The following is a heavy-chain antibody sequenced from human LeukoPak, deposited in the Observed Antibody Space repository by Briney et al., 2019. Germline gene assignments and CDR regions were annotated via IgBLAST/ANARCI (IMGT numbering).Heavy chain of an antibody. D-gene: IGHD5-12*01. J-gene: IGHJ4*02. V-gene: IGHV1-69*13. CDR1: GGTFSSYA. CDR3: ARDRGYSGYDVIDY. CDR2: IIPIFGTA. Sequence: ASVTVSCKASGGTFSSYAISWVRQAPGQGLEWMGGIIPIFGTANYAQKFQGRVTITADESTSTAYMELSSLRSEDTAVYYCARDRGYSGYDVIDYWGQGTLVTVSS.